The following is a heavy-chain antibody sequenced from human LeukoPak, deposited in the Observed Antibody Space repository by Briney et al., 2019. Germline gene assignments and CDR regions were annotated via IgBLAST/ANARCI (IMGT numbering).Heavy chain of an antibody. Sequence: PGGSLRLSCAASGITASSYYMSWVRQAPGKGLEWVSVIYGGGGTYYADSAKGRFAISRDNSKNTLYLQISSLRAEDTAIYYCTRHQYDAFEIWGQGTMVTVSS. CDR3: TRHQYDAFEI. CDR1: GITASSYY. J-gene: IGHJ3*02. D-gene: IGHD4-11*01. V-gene: IGHV3-53*01. CDR2: IYGGGGT.